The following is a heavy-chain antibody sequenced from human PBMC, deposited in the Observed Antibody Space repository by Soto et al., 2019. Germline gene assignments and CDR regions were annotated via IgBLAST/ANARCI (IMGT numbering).Heavy chain of an antibody. V-gene: IGHV5-10-1*01. CDR2: IDPSDSYT. CDR1: GYSFTSYW. CDR3: ARHGSGIAAAGTYYYYYGMDV. D-gene: IGHD6-13*01. J-gene: IGHJ6*02. Sequence: GESLKISCKGSGYSFTSYWISWVRQMPGKGLEWMGRIDPSDSYTNYSPSFQGHVTISADKSISTAYLQWSSLKASDTAMYYCARHGSGIAAAGTYYYYYGMDVWGQGTTVTVSS.